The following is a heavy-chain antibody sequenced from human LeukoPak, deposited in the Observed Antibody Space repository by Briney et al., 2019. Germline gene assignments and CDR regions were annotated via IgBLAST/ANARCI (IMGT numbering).Heavy chain of an antibody. J-gene: IGHJ6*02. D-gene: IGHD3-10*01. V-gene: IGHV1-69*04. CDR1: GGTFSSYA. CDR3: ARDGARITMFRGYYYGMDV. Sequence: SVKVSCKASGGTFSSYAISWVRQAPGQGLEWMGRIIPILGIANYAQKFQGRVTITADKSTSTAYMELSSLRSEDTAVYYCARDGARITMFRGYYYGMDVWGQGTTVTVTS. CDR2: IIPILGIA.